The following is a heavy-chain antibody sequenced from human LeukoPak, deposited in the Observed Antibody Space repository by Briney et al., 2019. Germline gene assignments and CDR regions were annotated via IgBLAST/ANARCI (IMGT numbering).Heavy chain of an antibody. CDR1: GFTFRSCA. Sequence: GGSLRLSCEASGFTFRSCAMAWVRQAPGKGLEWVSSISSSSSYIYYADSVKGRFTISRDNSKNTLYLQMSSLRGEDTAVYYCAKRGAYDSSGYCLDFWGLGTLVTVSS. CDR3: AKRGAYDSSGYCLDF. CDR2: ISSSSSYI. V-gene: IGHV3-23*01. D-gene: IGHD3-22*01. J-gene: IGHJ4*02.